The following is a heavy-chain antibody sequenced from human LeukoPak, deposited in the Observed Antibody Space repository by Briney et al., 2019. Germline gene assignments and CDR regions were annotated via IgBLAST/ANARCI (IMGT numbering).Heavy chain of an antibody. CDR2: IQINGNDK. J-gene: IGHJ4*02. CDR1: GFTFSNFG. V-gene: IGHV3-30*02. CDR3: GKDFSWSFDY. Sequence: GGSLRLSCVASGFTFSNFGMHWVRQAPGKGLEWVAKIQINGNDKYYADSVKGRFTISRDNSKKMVYLQMNSLRAEDTAVYYCGKDFSWSFDYRGQGTLVTVSS.